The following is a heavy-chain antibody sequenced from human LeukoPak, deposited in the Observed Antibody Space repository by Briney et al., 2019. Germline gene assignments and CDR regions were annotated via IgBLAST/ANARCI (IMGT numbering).Heavy chain of an antibody. CDR2: ISSSSSTI. CDR1: GFTFSSYS. CDR3: ARAQVNIDS. V-gene: IGHV3-48*04. D-gene: IGHD3-22*01. J-gene: IGHJ4*02. Sequence: GGSLRLSCAASGFTFSSYSMNWVRQAPGKGLEWVSYISSSSSTIYYADSVKGRFTISRDNAENSVFLQMNSLRAEDTAEYYCARAQVNIDSWGQGTLVIVSS.